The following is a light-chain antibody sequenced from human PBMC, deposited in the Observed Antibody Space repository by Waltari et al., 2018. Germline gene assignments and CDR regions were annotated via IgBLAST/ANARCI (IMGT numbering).Light chain of an antibody. V-gene: IGLV1-44*01. J-gene: IGLJ3*02. CDR2: SNK. CDR1: SSNIGSNT. CDR3: AAWDDSLNGGV. Sequence: QSVLTQPPSASGTPGQRVTISCSGSSSNIGSNTVNWYQQLPGTAPKLLIYSNKPRPSGVPDRFSGSKSGTSASLAISGLQSEDEADYYCAAWDDSLNGGVFGGGTKLTVL.